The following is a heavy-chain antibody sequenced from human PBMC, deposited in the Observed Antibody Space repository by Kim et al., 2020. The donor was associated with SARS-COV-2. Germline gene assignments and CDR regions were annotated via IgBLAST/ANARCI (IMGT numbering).Heavy chain of an antibody. CDR3: ARGSTVTTALDQ. Sequence: SETLSLTCSVSGASIGNFCWGWIRQPPGKGLESVAQMCFSGSTNYNPALESRVHVSGDTSKNQLSLQLTSVTAADTAVYYCARGSTVTTALDQWGQGTLVTVSS. J-gene: IGHJ4*02. D-gene: IGHD4-17*01. CDR2: MCFSGST. CDR1: GASIGNFC. V-gene: IGHV4-59*01.